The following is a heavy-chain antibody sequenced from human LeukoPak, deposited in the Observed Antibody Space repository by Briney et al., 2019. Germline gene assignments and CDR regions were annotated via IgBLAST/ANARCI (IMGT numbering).Heavy chain of an antibody. CDR3: ARQLCSGGSCYLNWFDP. Sequence: GESLKISCKGSGYSFTSYWIGWVRQIPGKGLEWMGIIYPGDSDTRYSPSFQGQVTISADKSISTAYLQWSSLKASDTAMYYGARQLCSGGSCYLNWFDPWGQGTLVTVSS. V-gene: IGHV5-51*01. J-gene: IGHJ5*02. CDR1: GYSFTSYW. CDR2: IYPGDSDT. D-gene: IGHD2-15*01.